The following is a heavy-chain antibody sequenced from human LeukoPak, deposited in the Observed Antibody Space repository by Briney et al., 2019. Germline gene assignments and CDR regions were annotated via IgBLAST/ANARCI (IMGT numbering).Heavy chain of an antibody. Sequence: ASVKVSCKASGYTFTSYGISWVRQAPGQGLEWMGWTSAYNGNTNYAQKLQGRVTMTTDTSTSTAYMELRSLRSDDTAVYYCARDIVVVPAAIRRDEYYYYGMDVWGQGTTVTVSS. D-gene: IGHD2-2*02. V-gene: IGHV1-18*01. CDR2: TSAYNGNT. CDR1: GYTFTSYG. CDR3: ARDIVVVPAAIRRDEYYYYGMDV. J-gene: IGHJ6*02.